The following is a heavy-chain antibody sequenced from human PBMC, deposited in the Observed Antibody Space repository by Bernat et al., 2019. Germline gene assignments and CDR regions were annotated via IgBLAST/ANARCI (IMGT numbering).Heavy chain of an antibody. CDR2: IWYDGSNK. J-gene: IGHJ2*01. V-gene: IGHV3-33*01. CDR3: AREFISALGYCSGGSCYRYFDL. D-gene: IGHD2-15*01. Sequence: QVQLVESGGGVVQPGRSLRLSCAASGFTFSSYGMHWVRQAPGKGLEWVAVIWYDGSNKYYADPVKGRFTISRDNSKNTLYLQMNSLRAKDTAVYYCAREFISALGYCSGGSCYRYFDLWGRGTLVTVSS. CDR1: GFTFSSYG.